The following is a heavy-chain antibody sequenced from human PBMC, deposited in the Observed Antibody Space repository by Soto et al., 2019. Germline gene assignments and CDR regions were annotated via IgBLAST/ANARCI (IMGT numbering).Heavy chain of an antibody. J-gene: IGHJ5*02. D-gene: IGHD3-22*01. CDR1: GYSFASYW. V-gene: IGHV5-10-1*01. CDR2: IYPSDSYA. Sequence: GESLKISCKGSGYSFASYWISWVRQMPAKGLEWMGRIYPSDSYANYSPSFQGHVTFSADKSISTAYLQWSRLRASDTAMYYCASHKAFYYDSSGAWRQGTMVTVSS. CDR3: ASHKAFYYDSSGA.